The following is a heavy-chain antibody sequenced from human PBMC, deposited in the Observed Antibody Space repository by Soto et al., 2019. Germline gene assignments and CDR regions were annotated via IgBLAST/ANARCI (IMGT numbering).Heavy chain of an antibody. Sequence: GGSLRLSCAASGFTFSDYYMSWIRQAPGKGLEWVSYISSSSSYTNYADSAKGRFTISRDNAKNSLYLQMNSLRAEDTAVYYCARAASTVTTVYYGMDVWGQGTTVTV. D-gene: IGHD4-4*01. CDR2: ISSSSSYT. V-gene: IGHV3-11*06. CDR1: GFTFSDYY. J-gene: IGHJ6*02. CDR3: ARAASTVTTVYYGMDV.